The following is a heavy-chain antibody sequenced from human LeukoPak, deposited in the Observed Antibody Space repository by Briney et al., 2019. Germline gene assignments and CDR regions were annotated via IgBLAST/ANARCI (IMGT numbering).Heavy chain of an antibody. V-gene: IGHV1-2*02. CDR1: GYTFTGYY. J-gene: IGHJ4*02. Sequence: ASVKVSCKASGYTFTGYYMHWVRQAPGQGLEWMGWINLNSGGTNYAQKFQGRVTMTRDTSISTAYMELSRLRSDDTAVYYCARGYCSGGSCYYYFDYWGQGTLVTVSS. D-gene: IGHD2-15*01. CDR2: INLNSGGT. CDR3: ARGYCSGGSCYYYFDY.